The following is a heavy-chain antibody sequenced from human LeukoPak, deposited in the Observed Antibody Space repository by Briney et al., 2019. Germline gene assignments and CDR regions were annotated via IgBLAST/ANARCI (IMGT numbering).Heavy chain of an antibody. CDR3: AKDVSSSWYVNAFAM. Sequence: SLLLSCAASGFPFDDYAMHWVRRAPGKDLEWVSGISWNSGSIGYADSVKGRFTISRDNAKNSLYLQMNSLRTEDTALYYCAKDVSSSWYVNAFAMWGQGTMVTVSS. D-gene: IGHD6-13*01. J-gene: IGHJ3*02. CDR2: ISWNSGSI. CDR1: GFPFDDYA. V-gene: IGHV3-9*01.